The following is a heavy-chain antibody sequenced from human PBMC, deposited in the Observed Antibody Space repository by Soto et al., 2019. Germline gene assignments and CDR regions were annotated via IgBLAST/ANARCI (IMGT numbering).Heavy chain of an antibody. CDR2: IWYDGSNK. V-gene: IGHV3-33*01. CDR1: GFTFSSYG. Sequence: QVQLVESGGGVVQPGRSLRLSCAASGFTFSSYGMHWVRQAPGKGLEWVAVIWYDGSNKYYADSVKGRFTISRDNSKNTLYLQMNSLRAEDTAVYYCARDGDIVATIVFYLWYFDLWGRGTLVTVSS. CDR3: ARDGDIVATIVFYLWYFDL. D-gene: IGHD5-12*01. J-gene: IGHJ2*01.